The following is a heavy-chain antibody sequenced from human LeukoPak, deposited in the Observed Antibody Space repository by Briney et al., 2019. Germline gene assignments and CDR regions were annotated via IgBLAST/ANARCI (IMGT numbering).Heavy chain of an antibody. CDR3: ARGETEETGTRPVAFDI. D-gene: IGHD6-13*01. J-gene: IGHJ3*02. Sequence: GASVKVSCKASGYTFTGYYLHWVRQAPGQGLEWMGWINPNSGGTKYAQKFQGRVTMTRDTSISTAYMELTRLRSDDTAVYYCARGETEETGTRPVAFDIWGQGTMVTVSS. CDR2: INPNSGGT. V-gene: IGHV1-2*02. CDR1: GYTFTGYY.